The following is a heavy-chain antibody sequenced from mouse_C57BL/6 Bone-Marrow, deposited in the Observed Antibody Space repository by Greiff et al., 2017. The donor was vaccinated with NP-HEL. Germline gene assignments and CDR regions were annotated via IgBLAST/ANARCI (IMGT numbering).Heavy chain of an antibody. Sequence: QVQLQQPGAELVKPGASVKLSCKASGYTFTSYWMHWVKQRPGQGLEWIGMIHPNSGSTNYNEKFKSKATLTVDKSSSTAYMQLSSLTSEDSAVYYCARWDYYGSSSPYYFDYWGQGTTLTVSS. CDR2: IHPNSGST. CDR1: GYTFTSYW. D-gene: IGHD1-1*01. V-gene: IGHV1-64*01. CDR3: ARWDYYGSSSPYYFDY. J-gene: IGHJ2*01.